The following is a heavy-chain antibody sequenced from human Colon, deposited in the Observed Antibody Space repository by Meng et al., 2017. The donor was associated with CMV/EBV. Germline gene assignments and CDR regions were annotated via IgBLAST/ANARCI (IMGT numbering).Heavy chain of an antibody. Sequence: GESLKISCAASGFIFSHYAMYWVRQGPGKGLECVASIRFNGDSKFYMDSVKGRFAISRDNSKNTVFLQMSSLRDEDTGVYYCAKGVIITSAYDYGMDVWGQGTTVTVSS. D-gene: IGHD3-10*01. CDR2: IRFNGDSK. V-gene: IGHV3-30*02. CDR3: AKGVIITSAYDYGMDV. J-gene: IGHJ6*02. CDR1: GFIFSHYA.